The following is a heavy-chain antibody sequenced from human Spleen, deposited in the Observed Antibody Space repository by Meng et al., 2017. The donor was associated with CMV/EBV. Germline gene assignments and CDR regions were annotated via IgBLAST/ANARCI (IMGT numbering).Heavy chain of an antibody. CDR2: TRNKANSYTT. J-gene: IGHJ4*02. CDR1: GFTFSDHY. V-gene: IGHV3-72*01. Sequence: EVQLFGLGGGLVQPGGSLRLSCAASGFTFSDHYMDWVRQAPGKGLEWVGRTRNKANSYTTEYAASVKGRFTISRDDSKNSLYLQMNSLKTEDTAVYYCARDLGINWGQGTLVTVSS. D-gene: IGHD3-10*01. CDR3: ARDLGIN.